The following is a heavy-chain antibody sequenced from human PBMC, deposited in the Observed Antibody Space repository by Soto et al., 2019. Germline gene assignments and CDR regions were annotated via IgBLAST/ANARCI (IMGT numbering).Heavy chain of an antibody. V-gene: IGHV3-23*01. CDR1: GFSFHEYT. CDR2: IYGAASGI. Sequence: GGSQRLSCAASGFSFHEYTMNWVRQAPGKGLEWVSGIYGAASGIYYADSVKGRFTISRDNSRNTVYLQMNNLRAEDTAVYYCAKDRHPDGVWDIDWWGQGARVTVSS. CDR3: AKDRHPDGVWDIDW. D-gene: IGHD4-17*01. J-gene: IGHJ4*02.